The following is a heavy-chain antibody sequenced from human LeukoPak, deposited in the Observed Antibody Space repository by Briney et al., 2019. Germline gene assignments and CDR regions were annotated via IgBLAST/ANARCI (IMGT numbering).Heavy chain of an antibody. V-gene: IGHV4-39*01. CDR3: ARHYYYGSGTYY. CDR1: GGSISSSSYY. J-gene: IGHJ4*02. D-gene: IGHD3-10*01. Sequence: SETLSLTCTVSGGSISSSSYYWGWIRQPPGKGLEWIGNIYYSGSTYYNPSLKSRVTISVDTSKNQFSLKLSSVTAADTAVYYCARHYYYGSGTYYWGQGTLVTVSS. CDR2: IYYSGST.